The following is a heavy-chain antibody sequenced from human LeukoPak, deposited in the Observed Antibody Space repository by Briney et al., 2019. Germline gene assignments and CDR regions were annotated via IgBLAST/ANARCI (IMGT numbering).Heavy chain of an antibody. V-gene: IGHV4-30-2*01. D-gene: IGHD2-15*01. CDR3: ARGRTDIVADP. J-gene: IGHJ5*02. CDR1: RASISNGGYF. Sequence: PSQTLSLTCTVSRASISNGGYFWSWVRQTPGKGLEWIGEINHSGSTNYNPSLKSRVTMSVDTSKNQFSLNLSSVTAADTAVYYCARGRTDIVADPWGQGTLVTVSS. CDR2: INHSGST.